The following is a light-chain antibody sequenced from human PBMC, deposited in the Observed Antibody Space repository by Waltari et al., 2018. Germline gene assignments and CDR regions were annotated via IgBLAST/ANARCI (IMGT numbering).Light chain of an antibody. CDR3: SSYTDTNNFV. V-gene: IGLV2-8*01. Sequence: QSALAQPPSASGSPGQSVTLPCTGASSDIGTSNFVSWYQQHPGKAPKLIIYEVSTRPSGVPDRFSGSKSGNTASLTVSGLQTEDEADYYCSSYTDTNNFVFGTGTKVTVL. J-gene: IGLJ1*01. CDR2: EVS. CDR1: SSDIGTSNF.